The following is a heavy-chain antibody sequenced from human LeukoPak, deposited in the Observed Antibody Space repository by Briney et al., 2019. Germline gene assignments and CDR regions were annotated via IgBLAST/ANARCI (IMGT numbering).Heavy chain of an antibody. D-gene: IGHD4-11*01. V-gene: IGHV3-33*01. CDR3: ATLGGTTVDHYYYYGMDV. J-gene: IGHJ6*02. CDR1: GFTFSSYG. Sequence: GRSLRLSCAASGFTFSSYGMHWVRQAPGKGLEWVAVIWYDGSNKYYADSVKGRFTISRDNSKNTLCLQMNSPRAEDTAVYYCATLGGTTVDHYYYYGMDVWGQGTTVTVSS. CDR2: IWYDGSNK.